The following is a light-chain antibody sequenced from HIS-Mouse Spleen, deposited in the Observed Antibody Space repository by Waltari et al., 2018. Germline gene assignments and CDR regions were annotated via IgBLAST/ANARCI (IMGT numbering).Light chain of an antibody. CDR1: SSDVGGYNY. J-gene: IGLJ3*02. Sequence: QSALTQPASVSGSPGQSIPISCPGTSSDVGGYNYVPWYQQHPGKAPKPMIYEVSNRRSGVSTRVSGSKSGNTAALTISGLQAEDEADYYCSSYTSSSTLWVFGGGTKLTVL. CDR2: EVS. CDR3: SSYTSSSTLWV. V-gene: IGLV2-14*01.